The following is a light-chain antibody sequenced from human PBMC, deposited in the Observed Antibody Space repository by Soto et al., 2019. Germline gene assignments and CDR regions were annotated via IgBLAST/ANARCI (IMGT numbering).Light chain of an antibody. CDR3: LLYYSGHVRL. V-gene: IGLV7-43*01. CDR2: NTN. J-gene: IGLJ2*01. CDR1: TGAVTSEYF. Sequence: QAVVTQEPSLTVSPGGTVTLTCASSTGAVTSEYFPNWIQQKPGQTPRSLIYNTNNKYSWTPARISGYILGGKAALTLSDVQPEDEADYYCLLYYSGHVRLFGGGTKLTVL.